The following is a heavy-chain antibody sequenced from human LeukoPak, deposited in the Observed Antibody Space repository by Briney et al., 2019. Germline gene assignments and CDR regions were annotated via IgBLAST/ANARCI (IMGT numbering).Heavy chain of an antibody. CDR1: GGSISSYY. V-gene: IGHV4-4*09. D-gene: IGHD6-6*01. Sequence: PSETLSLTCTVSGGSISSYYWCWIRQPPGKGLEWIGYIYTSGSTNYNPSLKSRVTISVDTSKNQFSLKLSSVTAADTAVYYCAKSSIAAPVWFGPWGQGTLVTVSS. CDR3: AKSSIAAPVWFGP. J-gene: IGHJ5*02. CDR2: IYTSGST.